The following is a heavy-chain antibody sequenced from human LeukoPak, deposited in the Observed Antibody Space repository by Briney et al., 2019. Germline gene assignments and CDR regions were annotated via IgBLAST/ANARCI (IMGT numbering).Heavy chain of an antibody. CDR2: IYGSETT. D-gene: IGHD6-13*01. J-gene: IGHJ4*02. V-gene: IGHV4-59*11. CDR3: ASRPGGSTWYGVFDY. Sequence: SETLSLTCTVSGDSMSNHFWSWIRQPPGKGLEWIGYIYGSETTNCNPSLKSRVTMSVDTSENQFSLKLSSVTAADTALYYCASRPGGSTWYGVFDYWSRGTLVTVSS. CDR1: GDSMSNHF.